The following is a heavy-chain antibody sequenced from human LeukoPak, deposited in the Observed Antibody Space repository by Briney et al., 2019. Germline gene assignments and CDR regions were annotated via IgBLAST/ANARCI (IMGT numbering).Heavy chain of an antibody. CDR3: ARESKAVGLDY. CDR1: GGSIISYY. V-gene: IGHV4-59*01. CDR2: IYLSRRT. D-gene: IGHD6-19*01. Sequence: SETLSLTCRVPGGSIISYYWSWVRQPPGKGRGWIGYIYLSRRTKYNPALTSRANMSVDTSINQFPLKRSSVTGAATALYFFARESKAVGLDYWVEGSL. J-gene: IGHJ4*02.